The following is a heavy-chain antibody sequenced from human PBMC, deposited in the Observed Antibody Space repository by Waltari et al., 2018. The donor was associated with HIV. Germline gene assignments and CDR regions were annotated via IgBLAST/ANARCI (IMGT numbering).Heavy chain of an antibody. Sequence: EVQLVESGVGLVQPGGSLILSCAASGFTFSSYWMHWFRQAPGKGLVWVSRINSDGSSTSYADSVKGRFTISRDNAKNTLYLQMNSLRAEDTAVYYCARLIAVAGRYYFDYWGQGTLVTVSS. CDR1: GFTFSSYW. D-gene: IGHD6-19*01. J-gene: IGHJ4*02. CDR3: ARLIAVAGRYYFDY. V-gene: IGHV3-74*01. CDR2: INSDGSST.